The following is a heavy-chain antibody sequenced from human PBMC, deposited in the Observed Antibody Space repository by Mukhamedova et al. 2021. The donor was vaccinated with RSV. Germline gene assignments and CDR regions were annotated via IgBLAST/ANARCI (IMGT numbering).Heavy chain of an antibody. CDR3: AKGIHFWSEYFDY. D-gene: IGHD3-3*01. V-gene: IGHV3-23*01. Sequence: AEYMGGRFTVSRDNSVDTLYLQMNSLRVEDTAIYYCAKGIHFWSEYFDYWGQGTRVTVSS. J-gene: IGHJ4*02.